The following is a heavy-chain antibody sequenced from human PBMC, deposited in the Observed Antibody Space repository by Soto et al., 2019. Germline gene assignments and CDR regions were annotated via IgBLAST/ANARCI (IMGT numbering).Heavy chain of an antibody. CDR3: AKGSTGYSSGWHRYIYYYYYGMDV. CDR1: GFTFSSYA. J-gene: IGHJ6*02. V-gene: IGHV3-23*01. D-gene: IGHD6-19*01. Sequence: HPGGSLRLSCAASGFTFSSYAMSWVRQAPGKGLEWVSAISGSGGSTYYADSVKGRFTISRDNSKNTLYLQMNSLRAEDTAVYHCAKGSTGYSSGWHRYIYYYYYGMDVWGQGTTVTVSS. CDR2: ISGSGGST.